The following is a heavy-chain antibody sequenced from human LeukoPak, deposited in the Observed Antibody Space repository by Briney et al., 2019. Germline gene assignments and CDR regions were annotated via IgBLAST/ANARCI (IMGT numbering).Heavy chain of an antibody. CDR2: ISSSGSTI. CDR3: ARDGGTSTPFDY. Sequence: GGSLRLSCAASGFTFSSYEMNWVRQAPGKGLEWVSYISSSGSTIYYADSVKGRFTISRDNAKSTVYLQMNSLTAEDTAVYYCARDGGTSTPFDYWGQGTLVTVSS. J-gene: IGHJ4*02. CDR1: GFTFSSYE. V-gene: IGHV3-48*03. D-gene: IGHD2-15*01.